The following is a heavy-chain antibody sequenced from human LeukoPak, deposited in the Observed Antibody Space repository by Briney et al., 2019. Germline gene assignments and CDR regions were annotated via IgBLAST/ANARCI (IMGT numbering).Heavy chain of an antibody. CDR2: IWFDGSNI. V-gene: IGHV3-33*01. D-gene: IGHD2-2*01. J-gene: IGHJ6*02. CDR1: GFNFSSYG. CDR3: ARDKICSSSSCAYYYGMDV. Sequence: GGSLRLSCAASGFNFSSYGMHWVRQAPGKGLEWVTSIWFDGSNIHYADSVKGRVIISRDNSKSALYLQMNSLRAEDTAVYYCARDKICSSSSCAYYYGMDVWGQGTTVTVSS.